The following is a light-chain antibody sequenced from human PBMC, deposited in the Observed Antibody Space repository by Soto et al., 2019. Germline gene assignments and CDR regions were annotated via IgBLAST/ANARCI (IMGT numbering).Light chain of an antibody. Sequence: DIQMTQSPSSLSASVGDRVTITCRASQSISSYLNWYQQKLGKAPKLLIYTASSLQSGVPSRFSGRGSGTDFTLTISSLQPEDFATYYCQQSDSTPPTFGQGTKLEIK. CDR3: QQSDSTPPT. J-gene: IGKJ2*01. CDR2: TAS. V-gene: IGKV1-39*01. CDR1: QSISSY.